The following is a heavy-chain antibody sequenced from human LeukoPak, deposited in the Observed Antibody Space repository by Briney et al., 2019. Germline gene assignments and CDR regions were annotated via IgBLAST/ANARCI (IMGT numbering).Heavy chain of an antibody. CDR3: TRAKRVIFDY. CDR2: INPNSGAT. D-gene: IGHD1-1*01. CDR1: GYTXTGYY. J-gene: IGHJ4*02. V-gene: IGHV1-2*02. Sequence: GASVKVSCEASGYTXTGYYMHWVRQAPGQGLEWMGWINPNSGATLYAQKFQGRVTMTRDTSINTAYMELSSLRSDDTAVYYCTRAKRVIFDYWGQGTLVTVSS.